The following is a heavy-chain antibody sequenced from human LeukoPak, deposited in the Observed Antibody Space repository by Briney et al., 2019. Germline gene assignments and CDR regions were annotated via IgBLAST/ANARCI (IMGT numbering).Heavy chain of an antibody. CDR3: AKGKGSEAAHFDY. CDR1: GFTFSSYA. V-gene: IGHV3-23*01. J-gene: IGHJ4*02. D-gene: IGHD2-15*01. Sequence: PGGSLRLSCAASGFTFSSYAMSWVRQAPGKGLGWVSAISGSSGSTYYADSVKGRFTISRDNSKNTLYLQMNSLRAEDTAVYYCAKGKGSEAAHFDYWGQGTLVTVSS. CDR2: ISGSSGST.